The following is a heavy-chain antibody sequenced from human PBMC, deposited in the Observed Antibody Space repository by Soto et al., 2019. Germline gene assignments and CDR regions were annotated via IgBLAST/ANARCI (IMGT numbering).Heavy chain of an antibody. CDR1: GFTFSNAW. CDR3: TTASGITIFGVVIIPATSN. J-gene: IGHJ4*02. CDR2: IKSKTDGGTT. D-gene: IGHD3-3*01. Sequence: GGSLRLSCAASGFTFSNAWMSWVRQAPGKGLEWVGRIKSKTDGGTTDYAAPVKGRFTISRDDSKNTLYLQMNSLKTEDTAVYYCTTASGITIFGVVIIPATSNWGQGTLVTVSS. V-gene: IGHV3-15*01.